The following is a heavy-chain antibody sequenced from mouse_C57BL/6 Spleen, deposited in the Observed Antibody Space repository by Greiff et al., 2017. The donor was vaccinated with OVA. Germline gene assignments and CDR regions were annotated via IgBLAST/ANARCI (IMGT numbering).Heavy chain of an antibody. CDR1: GFTFSSYA. CDR2: ISDGGSYT. CDR3: ARGGNYYSNYWYFDV. Sequence: EVKLMESGGGLVKPGGSLKLSCAASGFTFSSYAMSWVRQTPEKRLEWVATISDGGSYTYYPDNVKGRFTISRDNAKNNLYLQMSHLKSEDTAMYYCARGGNYYSNYWYFDVWGTGTTVTVSS. D-gene: IGHD2-5*01. V-gene: IGHV5-4*03. J-gene: IGHJ1*03.